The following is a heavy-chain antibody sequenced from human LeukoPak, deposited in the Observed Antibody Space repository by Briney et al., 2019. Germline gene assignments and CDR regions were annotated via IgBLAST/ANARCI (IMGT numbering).Heavy chain of an antibody. CDR3: VRDRGYCSGGTCYALWDY. CDR1: GFTFSTYS. J-gene: IGHJ4*02. D-gene: IGHD2-15*01. Sequence: PGGSLRLSCAASGFTFSTYSMNWVRQAPGKGLEWVSSISSDSKYIYYADSLKGRFTISRDNAKNSLYLQMISLRAEDTAVYYCVRDRGYCSGGTCYALWDYWGQGTLVTVSS. CDR2: ISSDSKYI. V-gene: IGHV3-21*01.